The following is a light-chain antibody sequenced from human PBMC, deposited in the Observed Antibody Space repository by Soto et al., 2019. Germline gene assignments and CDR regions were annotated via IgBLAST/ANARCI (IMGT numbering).Light chain of an antibody. Sequence: QSVLTQPASVSGSPGQSITISCTGTSSDVGGYNYVSWYQQHPGKAPKLMIYEVSNRPSGVSNRFSGSKSGNTASLTISGLQAEDKADYYCSSYTSSSFWVFGGGTKLTVL. CDR3: SSYTSSSFWV. J-gene: IGLJ3*02. CDR1: SSDVGGYNY. CDR2: EVS. V-gene: IGLV2-14*01.